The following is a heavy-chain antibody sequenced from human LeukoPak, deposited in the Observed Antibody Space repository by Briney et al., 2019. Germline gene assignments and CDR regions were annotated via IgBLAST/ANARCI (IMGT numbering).Heavy chain of an antibody. CDR3: ARAGVYYDQGSFDY. CDR1: GYTFTGYY. V-gene: IGHV1-2*02. D-gene: IGHD3-22*01. Sequence: GASVKVSCKASGYTFTGYYMHWVRQAPGQGLEWMGWISPNRGGTNYAQKFQGRVTMTRDTSISTAYMELSRLRSDDTAVYYCARAGVYYDQGSFDYWGQGTLVAVSS. J-gene: IGHJ4*02. CDR2: ISPNRGGT.